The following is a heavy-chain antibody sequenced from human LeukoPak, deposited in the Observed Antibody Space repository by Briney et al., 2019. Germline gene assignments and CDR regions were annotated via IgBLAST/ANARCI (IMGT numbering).Heavy chain of an antibody. V-gene: IGHV4-4*07. CDR3: VRERLMMYDGPWTDP. J-gene: IGHJ5*02. CDR1: GGSISSYY. D-gene: IGHD2-8*01. CDR2: IYTSGST. Sequence: SETLSLTCTVSGGSISSYYWSWIRHPAGKGLEWIGRIYTSGSTNYNPSLKSLVTMSVDTYKAKFSLKLHSGITADTAVFFCVRERLMMYDGPWTDPWGQPSLVTVSS.